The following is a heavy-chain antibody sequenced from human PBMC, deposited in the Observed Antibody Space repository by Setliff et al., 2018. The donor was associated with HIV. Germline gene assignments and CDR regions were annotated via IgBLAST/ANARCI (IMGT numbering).Heavy chain of an antibody. Sequence: GASVKVSCKASGGTFSSHAINWVRQAPGQGLEWMGGIIPIVDKTNYAQKFQGRVAITADKSTITAYMELSSLRSEDTAVYYCAREPDYGIRDAFDIWG. CDR2: IIPIVDKT. CDR3: AREPDYGIRDAFDI. J-gene: IGHJ3*02. D-gene: IGHD4-17*01. CDR1: GGTFSSHA. V-gene: IGHV1-69*10.